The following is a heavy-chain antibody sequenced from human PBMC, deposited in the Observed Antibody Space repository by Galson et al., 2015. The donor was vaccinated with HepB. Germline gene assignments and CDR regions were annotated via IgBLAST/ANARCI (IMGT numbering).Heavy chain of an antibody. J-gene: IGHJ6*02. V-gene: IGHV3-53*01. CDR3: ARESEFIAAGYYYYYGMDV. D-gene: IGHD6-13*01. CDR1: GFTVSSNY. Sequence: SLRLSCAASGFTVSSNYMRWVRQAPGKGLEWVSVIYSGGSTYYADSVKGRFTISRDNSKNTLYLQMNSLRAEDTAVYYCARESEFIAAGYYYYYGMDVWGQGTTVTVSS. CDR2: IYSGGST.